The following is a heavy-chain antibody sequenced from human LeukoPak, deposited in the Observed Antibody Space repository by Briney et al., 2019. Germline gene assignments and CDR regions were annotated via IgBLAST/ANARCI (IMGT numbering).Heavy chain of an antibody. CDR2: IYYSGST. Sequence: SETLSLTCTVSGGSISSYYWSWIRQPPGKGLEWIGYIYYSGSTNYNPSLKSRVTISEDTSKNQFSLKLRSVTAADTAVYYCARGPRFGELLWHWFDPWGQGTLVAVSS. V-gene: IGHV4-59*08. D-gene: IGHD3-10*01. J-gene: IGHJ5*02. CDR3: ARGPRFGELLWHWFDP. CDR1: GGSISSYY.